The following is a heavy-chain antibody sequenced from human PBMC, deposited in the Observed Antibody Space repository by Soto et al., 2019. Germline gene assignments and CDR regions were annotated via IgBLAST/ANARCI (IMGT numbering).Heavy chain of an antibody. J-gene: IGHJ4*02. CDR3: ARGSTDSYPGSRIFDF. Sequence: GGSLRLSCVASGLTFGSRAMSWVRQAPGEGLQWVSTITDTGGDAKYADSVRGRFVISRDNSKKTLYLQMTSLTAEDSAMYYCARGSTDSYPGSRIFDFWGRGTLVTVSS. CDR2: ITDTGGDA. CDR1: GLTFGSRA. V-gene: IGHV3-23*01. D-gene: IGHD3-10*01.